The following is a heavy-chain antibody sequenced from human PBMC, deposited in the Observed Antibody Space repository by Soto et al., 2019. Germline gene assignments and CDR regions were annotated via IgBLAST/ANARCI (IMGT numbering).Heavy chain of an antibody. J-gene: IGHJ4*02. D-gene: IGHD3-3*02. CDR2: ISSRGSTI. V-gene: IGHV3-48*03. CDR3: ARDDVSIYSGSYFDN. CDR1: GFTFSGYE. Sequence: GGSLRLSCAASGFTFSGYEMNWVRQAPGKGLEWISYISSRGSTIYYADSVKGRFTISRDNAKNSLYLQLNSLRAEDTAIYYCARDDVSIYSGSYFDNWGQGTLVTVSS.